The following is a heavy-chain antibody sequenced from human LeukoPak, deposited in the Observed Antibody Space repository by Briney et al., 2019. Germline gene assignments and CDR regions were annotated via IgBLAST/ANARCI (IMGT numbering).Heavy chain of an antibody. CDR3: ARGHTDSEWLYFDS. D-gene: IGHD5-12*01. CDR1: GFTFATYA. Sequence: GGSLRVPCAASGFTFATYAMSWVRQAPGKGLEWVSGIRRGGDTTYYADSVKGRFTISRDNSQNTLYLQMNSLRAEDTAVYYCARGHTDSEWLYFDSWGQGSLVTVSS. CDR2: IRRGGDTT. J-gene: IGHJ4*02. V-gene: IGHV3-23*01.